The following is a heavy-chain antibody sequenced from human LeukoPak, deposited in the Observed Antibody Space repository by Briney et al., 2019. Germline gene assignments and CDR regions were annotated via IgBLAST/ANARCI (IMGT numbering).Heavy chain of an antibody. Sequence: ASLKVSCKASGYTFTDYYMHWVRLAPGQGLEWMGWINPNSGGTNYVQKFQGWVTMTRDTSINTAYMELSRLTSDDTAVYYCARANFLYCSSTSCLFDYWGQGTLVTVSS. J-gene: IGHJ4*02. D-gene: IGHD2-2*01. CDR2: INPNSGGT. CDR3: ARANFLYCSSTSCLFDY. CDR1: GYTFTDYY. V-gene: IGHV1-2*04.